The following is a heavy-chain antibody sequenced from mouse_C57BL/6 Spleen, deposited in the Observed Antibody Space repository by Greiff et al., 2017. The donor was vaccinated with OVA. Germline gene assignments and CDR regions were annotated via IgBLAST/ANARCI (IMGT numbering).Heavy chain of an antibody. Sequence: DVKLVESGGGLVKPGGSLKLSCAASGFTFSDYGMHWVRQAPEKGLEWVAYISSGSSTIYYADTVKGRFTISRDNAKNTLFLQMTRLRSEDTAMYYCARGTTVVAPGYWGQGTTLTVSS. J-gene: IGHJ2*01. CDR3: ARGTTVVAPGY. D-gene: IGHD1-1*01. CDR1: GFTFSDYG. V-gene: IGHV5-17*01. CDR2: ISSGSSTI.